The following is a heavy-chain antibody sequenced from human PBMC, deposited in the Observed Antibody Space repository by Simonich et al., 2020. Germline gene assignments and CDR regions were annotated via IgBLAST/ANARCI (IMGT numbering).Heavy chain of an antibody. V-gene: IGHV1-2*02. CDR1: GYTFTGYY. J-gene: IGHJ3*02. CDR2: INPNSGGT. CDR3: ARVRFEAFDI. Sequence: QVQLVQSGAEVKKPGASVKVSCKASGYTFTGYYMHWVRPAPGQGLEWMGWINPNSGGTNYAQKLQGRVTMTRDTSISTAYMELSRLRSDDTAVYYCARVRFEAFDIWGQGTMVTVSS.